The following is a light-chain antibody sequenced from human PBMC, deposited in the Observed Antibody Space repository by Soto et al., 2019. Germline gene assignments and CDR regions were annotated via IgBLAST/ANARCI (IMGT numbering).Light chain of an antibody. V-gene: IGKV3-15*01. CDR3: QQYSNWPWT. CDR1: QSVTSY. J-gene: IGKJ1*01. Sequence: EIVMTQSPATLSVSPGEKATLSCRASQSVTSYLAWYQQTPGQAPRLLIQGASARATDVPARFSGSGSGTEFTLAISSLQSEDFAVYYCQQYSNWPWTCGQRTKVEI. CDR2: GAS.